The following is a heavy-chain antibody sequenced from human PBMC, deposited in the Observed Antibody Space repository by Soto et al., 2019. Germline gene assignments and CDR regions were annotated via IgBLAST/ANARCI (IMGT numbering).Heavy chain of an antibody. CDR3: ARGRYDFWRGYRNYYFDY. Sequence: SETLSLTCAVSGYSISSGYYWGWIRQPPGKGLEWIGSIYHSGSTYYNPSLKSRVTISVDTSKNQFSLKLSSVTAADTAVYYCARGRYDFWRGYRNYYFDYWGQGTLVTVSS. D-gene: IGHD3-3*01. V-gene: IGHV4-38-2*01. CDR2: IYHSGST. J-gene: IGHJ4*02. CDR1: GYSISSGYY.